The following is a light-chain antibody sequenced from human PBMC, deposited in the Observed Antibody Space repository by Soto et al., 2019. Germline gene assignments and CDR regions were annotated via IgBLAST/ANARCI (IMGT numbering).Light chain of an antibody. V-gene: IGKV3-11*01. CDR2: AAS. J-gene: IGKJ5*01. CDR3: QQRSNWPT. Sequence: EIVLTQSPATLSLSPVERASLSCRASQSISNYLAWYQQKPGQAPRLLIYAASIRATGIPARFSGSGSGTDFTLTISSLEPEDFAVYFCQQRSNWPTFGQGTRLEI. CDR1: QSISNY.